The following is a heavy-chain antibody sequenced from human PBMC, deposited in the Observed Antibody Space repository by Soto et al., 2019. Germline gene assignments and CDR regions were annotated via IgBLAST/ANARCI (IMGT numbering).Heavy chain of an antibody. D-gene: IGHD6-13*01. CDR2: ISYDGSNK. V-gene: IGHV3-30*03. CDR1: GFTFSSYG. J-gene: IGHJ6*02. CDR3: AFGGKGGIAGHGMDV. Sequence: QVQLVESGGGVVQPGRSLRLSCAASGFTFSSYGMHWVRQAPGKGLEWVAVISYDGSNKYYADSVKGRFTISRDNSKNTLYLQMNSLRAEDTAVYYCAFGGKGGIAGHGMDVWGQGTTVTVSS.